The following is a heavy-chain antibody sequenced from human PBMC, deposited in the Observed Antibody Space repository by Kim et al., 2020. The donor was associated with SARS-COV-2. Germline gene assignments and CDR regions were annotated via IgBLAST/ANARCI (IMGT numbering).Heavy chain of an antibody. CDR3: TTAGSKRVRYYDSSGYFDY. D-gene: IGHD3-22*01. V-gene: IGHV3-15*01. Sequence: VKGRFTISRDDSKNTLYLQMNSLKTEDTAVYYCTTAGSKRVRYYDSSGYFDYWGQGTLVTVSS. J-gene: IGHJ4*02.